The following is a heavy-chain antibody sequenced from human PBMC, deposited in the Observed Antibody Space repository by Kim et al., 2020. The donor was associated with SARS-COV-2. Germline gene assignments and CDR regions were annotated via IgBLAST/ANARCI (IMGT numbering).Heavy chain of an antibody. CDR1: GYTFTSYA. D-gene: IGHD2-2*01. J-gene: IGHJ6*02. V-gene: IGHV1-3*01. Sequence: ASVKVSCKASGYTFTSYAMHWVRQAPGQRLEWMGWINAGNGNTKYSQKFQGRVTITRDTSASTAYMELSSLRSEDTAVYYCAREEIVVVPAAMRYYYGMDVWGQGTTVTVSS. CDR2: INAGNGNT. CDR3: AREEIVVVPAAMRYYYGMDV.